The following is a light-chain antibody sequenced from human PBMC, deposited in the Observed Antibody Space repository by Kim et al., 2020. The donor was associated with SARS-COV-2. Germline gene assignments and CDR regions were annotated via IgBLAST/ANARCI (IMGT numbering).Light chain of an antibody. CDR3: KSRDSSGKVV. J-gene: IGLJ2*01. Sequence: SSELTQDPAVSVALGQTVRITCQGDSLRRYYASWYLQKPGQAPVLVIYGKNNRPSGIPDRFSGSSSGNTASLTITGAQAEEEADYYCKSRDSSGKVVFGGGPQLTAL. CDR1: SLRRYY. V-gene: IGLV3-19*01. CDR2: GKN.